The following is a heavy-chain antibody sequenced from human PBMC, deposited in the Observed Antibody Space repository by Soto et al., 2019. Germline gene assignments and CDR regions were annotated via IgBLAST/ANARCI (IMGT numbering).Heavy chain of an antibody. D-gene: IGHD2-21*02. V-gene: IGHV1-46*01. Sequence: QVQLVQSGAEVTKPGASVKLSCKASGYTFTSYYIHWVRQAPGQGLEWLAMINPGGGRTKNAQMFQGRVTLTRDKSAGTVDMELSSLTSDDTAVYYCARGPSCGGDCYLFDYWGQGSLVTVSS. CDR3: ARGPSCGGDCYLFDY. CDR2: INPGGGRT. CDR1: GYTFTSYY. J-gene: IGHJ4*02.